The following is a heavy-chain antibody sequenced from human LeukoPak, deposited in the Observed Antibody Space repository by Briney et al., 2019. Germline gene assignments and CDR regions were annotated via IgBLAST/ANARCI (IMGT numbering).Heavy chain of an antibody. CDR3: ARVLSGSNFDY. CDR1: GGSIGSSNW. J-gene: IGHJ4*02. D-gene: IGHD3-22*01. CDR2: IFHSGST. V-gene: IGHV4-4*02. Sequence: PSGTLSLTCAVSGGSIGSSNWWSWVRQPPGKGLEWIGEIFHSGSTNHNPSLKSRVSISVDKFKNQFSLRLSSVTAADTAVYYCARVLSGSNFDYWGQGTLVTVSS.